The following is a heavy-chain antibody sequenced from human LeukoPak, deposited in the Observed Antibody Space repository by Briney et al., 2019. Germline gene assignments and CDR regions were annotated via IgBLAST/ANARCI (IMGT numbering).Heavy chain of an antibody. D-gene: IGHD3-10*01. CDR1: GFTLRAYS. CDR3: ARAFAGAPFDL. J-gene: IGHJ2*01. CDR2: VSSIGRQE. Sequence: GGSLRLSCAASGFTLRAYSMHWVRQAPGKGLEWAAVVSSIGRQEYYADSVKGRFTISGDDSKNTLYLQMTSLTVEDTGLYYCARAFAGAPFDLWGRGTLVTVSS. V-gene: IGHV3-30*04.